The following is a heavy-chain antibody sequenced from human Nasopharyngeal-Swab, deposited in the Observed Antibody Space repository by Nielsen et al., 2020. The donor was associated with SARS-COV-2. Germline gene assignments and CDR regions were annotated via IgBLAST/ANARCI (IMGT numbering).Heavy chain of an antibody. CDR2: INTDGSTT. CDR1: GFTFSTYW. J-gene: IGHJ4*02. D-gene: IGHD2-2*01. Sequence: GESLKISCGASGFTFSTYWMHWVRQGPGKGLVWVSRINTDGSTTSYAPSVKGRFIISRDNAKNTLYLQMNSPRAEDTAVYYCARVGQPAAFDYWGQGTLVTVSS. CDR3: ARVGQPAAFDY. V-gene: IGHV3-74*01.